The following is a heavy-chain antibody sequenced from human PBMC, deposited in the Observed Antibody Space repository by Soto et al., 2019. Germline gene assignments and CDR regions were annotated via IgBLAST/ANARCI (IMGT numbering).Heavy chain of an antibody. CDR2: INHSGST. D-gene: IGHD5-18*01. CDR3: ARARSYGPRNFDY. CDR1: GASFSGYY. J-gene: IGHJ4*02. Sequence: SETLSLTCAVYGASFSGYYWSWIRQPPGKGLEWIGEINHSGSTNYNPSLKSRVTISVDTSKNQFSLKLSSVTAADTAVYYCARARSYGPRNFDYWGQGTLVTVSS. V-gene: IGHV4-34*01.